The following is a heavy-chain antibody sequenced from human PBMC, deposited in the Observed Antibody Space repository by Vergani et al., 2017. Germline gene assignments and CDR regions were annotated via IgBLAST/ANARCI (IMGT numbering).Heavy chain of an antibody. CDR1: GYSFTSYW. V-gene: IGHV5-51*03. Sequence: EVQLVQSGAEVKKPGESLKISCKGSGYSFTSYWIGWVRQMPGKGLEWMGIIYPGDSDTRYSPSFQGQVTISADKSISTAYLQWSSLKASDTAMYYCARRVATTKGGGYYYGMDVWGQGTTVTVSS. D-gene: IGHD5-12*01. CDR3: ARRVATTKGGGYYYGMDV. J-gene: IGHJ6*02. CDR2: IYPGDSDT.